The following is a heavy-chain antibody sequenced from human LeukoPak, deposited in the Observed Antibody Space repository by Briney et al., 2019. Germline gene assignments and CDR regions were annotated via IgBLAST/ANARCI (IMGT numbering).Heavy chain of an antibody. D-gene: IGHD6-13*01. CDR1: GGSISSSSYY. CDR3: ARHVYSSSWIYYYYMDV. V-gene: IGHV4-39*01. CDR2: IYYSGST. J-gene: IGHJ6*03. Sequence: SETLSLTCTVSGGSISSSSYYWGWIRQPPGKGLEWIGSIYYSGSTYYNPSLKSRVTISVDTSKNQFSLKLSSVTAADTAVYYCARHVYSSSWIYYYYMDVWGKGTTVTVSS.